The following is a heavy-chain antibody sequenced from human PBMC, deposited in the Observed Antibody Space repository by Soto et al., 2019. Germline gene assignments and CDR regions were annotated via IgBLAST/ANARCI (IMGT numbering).Heavy chain of an antibody. CDR3: ARSRFVVGVTEDYYGMDV. Sequence: QVQLVQSGAEVKKPGSSVKVSCKSSGGTFSNSPISWVRQAPGQGLEWMGGVIPQFRTANYAQKFQARVTITADESTNPAYMELSSLRAGDAALDYCARSRFVVGVTEDYYGMDVWGQGTTVTVAS. CDR2: VIPQFRTA. J-gene: IGHJ6*02. CDR1: GGTFSNSP. D-gene: IGHD2-15*01. V-gene: IGHV1-69*12.